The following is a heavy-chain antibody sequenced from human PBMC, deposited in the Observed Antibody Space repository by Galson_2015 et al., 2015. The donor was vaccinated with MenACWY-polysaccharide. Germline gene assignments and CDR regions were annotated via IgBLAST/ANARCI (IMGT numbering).Heavy chain of an antibody. D-gene: IGHD2/OR15-2a*01. V-gene: IGHV3-30-3*01. CDR1: GFTFSTYA. CDR2: ISYDGSDK. CDR3: ARSYCDRITCYGMAV. Sequence: SLRLSCAASGFTFSTYAIHWVRQAPGKGLEWVAVISYDGSDKYYADSLKGRFTISRDNSQNTLSLQMNSLRAEDSAVYYCARSYCDRITCYGMAVSGQGTAVTVSS. J-gene: IGHJ6*02.